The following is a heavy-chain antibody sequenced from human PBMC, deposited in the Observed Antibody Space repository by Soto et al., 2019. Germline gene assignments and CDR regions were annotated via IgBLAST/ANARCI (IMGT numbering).Heavy chain of an antibody. D-gene: IGHD4-17*01. Sequence: SETLSLTCTVSGGSISSYYWSWIRQPPGKGLEWIGYIYYSGSTNYNPSLKSRVTISVDTSKNQFSLKLSSVTAADTAVYYCARGSGDYYDGYGMDVWGQGTTVTVSS. CDR1: GGSISSYY. V-gene: IGHV4-59*01. CDR2: IYYSGST. CDR3: ARGSGDYYDGYGMDV. J-gene: IGHJ6*02.